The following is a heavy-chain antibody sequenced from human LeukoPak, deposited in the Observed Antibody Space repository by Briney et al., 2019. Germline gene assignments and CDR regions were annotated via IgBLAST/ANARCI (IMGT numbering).Heavy chain of an antibody. CDR3: ARKVDTAMVGGNWFDP. CDR1: GGSISSSSYY. D-gene: IGHD5-18*01. J-gene: IGHJ5*02. CDR2: IYYSGST. V-gene: IGHV4-39*01. Sequence: SETLSLTCTVSGGSISSSSYYWGWIRQPPGKGLEWIGSIYYSGSTYYNPSLKSRLTISVDTSKNQFSLKLSSVTSADTAVYYCARKVDTAMVGGNWFDPWGQGTLVTVSS.